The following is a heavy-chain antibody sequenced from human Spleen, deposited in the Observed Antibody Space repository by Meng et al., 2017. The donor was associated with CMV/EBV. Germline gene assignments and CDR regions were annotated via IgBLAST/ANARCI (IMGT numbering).Heavy chain of an antibody. Sequence: GGSLRLSCAASGFTFSSYEMNWVRQAPGKGLEWVSYISSSGSTIYYADSVKGRFTISRDNAKNSLYLQMSSLRAEDTALYYCARWDGGSPSDAFDIWGQGTTVTVSS. J-gene: IGHJ3*02. D-gene: IGHD2-15*01. CDR2: ISSSGSTI. V-gene: IGHV3-48*03. CDR3: ARWDGGSPSDAFDI. CDR1: GFTFSSYE.